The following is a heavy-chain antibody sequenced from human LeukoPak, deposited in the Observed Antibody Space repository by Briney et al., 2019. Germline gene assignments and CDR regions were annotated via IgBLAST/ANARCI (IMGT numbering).Heavy chain of an antibody. D-gene: IGHD2-15*01. V-gene: IGHV3-64*01. J-gene: IGHJ4*02. CDR3: ARDGGGSPDY. CDR2: ISDNGGST. Sequence: PGGSLRLSCAASGFTFSNYAIHWVRQAPGKGLEYVSAISDNGGSTFYANSVKGRFTISRDNSKNTLYLQMGGLRTEDMAVYYCARDGGGSPDYWGQGTLVTVSS. CDR1: GFTFSNYA.